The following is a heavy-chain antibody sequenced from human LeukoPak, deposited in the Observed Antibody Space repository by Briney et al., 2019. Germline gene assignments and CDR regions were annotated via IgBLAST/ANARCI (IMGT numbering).Heavy chain of an antibody. CDR1: GYTFTCYY. Sequence: ASVKVSCKASGYTFTCYYMHWVRQAPGQGLEWMGWINPNSGGTNYAQKFQGRVTMTRDTSISTAYMELSRLRSDDTAVYYCARVPFCGGDCYSMDLYFDYWGQGTLVTVSS. CDR3: ARVPFCGGDCYSMDLYFDY. CDR2: INPNSGGT. J-gene: IGHJ4*02. V-gene: IGHV1-2*02. D-gene: IGHD2-21*02.